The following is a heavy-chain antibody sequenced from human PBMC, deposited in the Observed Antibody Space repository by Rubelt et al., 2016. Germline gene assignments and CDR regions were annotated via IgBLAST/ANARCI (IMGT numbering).Heavy chain of an antibody. V-gene: IGHV3-7*01. Sequence: EVQLVESGGGLVQPGGSLRLSCAASGFPFSVYTMSWVRQAPGKGLEWVAKMKEDGSDIFYVASVKGRFTISRDNAKNSLYLQMNDLKAEDTAVYYCARGGAQYLEHWGQGTLITVSS. J-gene: IGHJ4*02. CDR2: MKEDGSDI. CDR3: ARGGAQYLEH. CDR1: GFPFSVYT.